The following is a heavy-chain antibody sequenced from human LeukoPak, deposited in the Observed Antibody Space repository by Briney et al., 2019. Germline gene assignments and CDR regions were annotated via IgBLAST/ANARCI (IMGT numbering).Heavy chain of an antibody. CDR1: GYTFTSYG. J-gene: IGHJ6*03. Sequence: GASVKVSCKASGYTFTSYGISWVRQAPGQGLEWMGWISAYNGNTNYAQKLQGRVTMTTDTSTSTAYMELRSLRSDDTAVYYCARDSGYCSRGSCYSLYYMDVWGKGTTVTVSS. D-gene: IGHD2-15*01. CDR2: ISAYNGNT. V-gene: IGHV1-18*01. CDR3: ARDSGYCSRGSCYSLYYMDV.